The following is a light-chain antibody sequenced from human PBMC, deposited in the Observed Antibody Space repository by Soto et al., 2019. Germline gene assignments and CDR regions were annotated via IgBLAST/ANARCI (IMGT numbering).Light chain of an antibody. CDR3: QRYDNWPLT. Sequence: IVLTQSPATLSVSPGERATLSFRASQSISGNLAWYQQKPGLSPRLLIYHTSTRATGVPARFSGSGSGTEFSLTINSLQSEDSAVYYCQRYDNWPLTFGGGTKVDIK. J-gene: IGKJ4*01. CDR2: HTS. CDR1: QSISGN. V-gene: IGKV3-15*01.